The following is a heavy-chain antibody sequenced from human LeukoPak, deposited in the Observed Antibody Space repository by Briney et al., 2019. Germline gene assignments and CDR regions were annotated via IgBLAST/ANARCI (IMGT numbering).Heavy chain of an antibody. CDR2: IRNKAYGGTA. CDR3: TRDRGSGWYFFDF. V-gene: IGHV3-49*03. Sequence: GRSLRLSCKASGFTFGDYAMTWFRQAPGKGLEWVGFIRNKAYGGTAEYAASVKGRFTISGDDSKTIAYLQMNSLKTEDTAVYYCTRDRGSGWYFFDFWGQGILVTVSS. D-gene: IGHD6-19*01. CDR1: GFTFGDYA. J-gene: IGHJ4*02.